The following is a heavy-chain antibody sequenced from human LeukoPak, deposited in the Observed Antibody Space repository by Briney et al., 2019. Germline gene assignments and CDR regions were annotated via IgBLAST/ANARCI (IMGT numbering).Heavy chain of an antibody. J-gene: IGHJ4*02. D-gene: IGHD1-26*01. CDR1: GYTFTGNY. V-gene: IGHV1-2*02. CDR2: INPNSGGT. Sequence: ASVKVSCKASGYTFTGNYMHWVRQAPGQGLEWMGWINPNSGGTNYAQKFQGRVTMTRDTSISTAYMELSRLRSDDTAVYYCARESIVGATTLDYWGQGTLVNVSS. CDR3: ARESIVGATTLDY.